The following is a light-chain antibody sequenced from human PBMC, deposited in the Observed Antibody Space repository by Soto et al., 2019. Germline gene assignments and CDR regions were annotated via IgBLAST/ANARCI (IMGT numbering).Light chain of an antibody. CDR1: QDVSTW. CDR2: AAS. CDR3: QQYNVYPLT. J-gene: IGKJ4*01. Sequence: DIQMTQSPSSLSASIGDRVTITCRASQDVSTWLTWYQQKPEKVPKSLIYAASTLQSGVPSRFSGSGSVTDFTLTISSLQPEDFATYYCQQYNVYPLTFGGGTKVEI. V-gene: IGKV1D-16*01.